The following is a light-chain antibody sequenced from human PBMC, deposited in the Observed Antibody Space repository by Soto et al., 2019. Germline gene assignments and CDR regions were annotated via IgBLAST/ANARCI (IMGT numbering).Light chain of an antibody. CDR2: GVS. CDR3: NSYAGTSYV. V-gene: IGLV2-14*01. J-gene: IGLJ1*01. CDR1: ISDVGRYNY. Sequence: SVLSQLSSVSGSPGQSNTISCTGTISDVGRYNYVSWYQQFPGKAPKLIIYGVSNRPSGVSSRFSGSKSGNTASLTISGLQTEDEADYYCNSYAGTSYVFGTGTKATVL.